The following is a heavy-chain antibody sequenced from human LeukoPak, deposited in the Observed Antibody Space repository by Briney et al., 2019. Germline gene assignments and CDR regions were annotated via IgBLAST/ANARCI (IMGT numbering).Heavy chain of an antibody. CDR1: GFTFSSYE. D-gene: IGHD4-17*01. Sequence: GGSLRLSCAAYGFTFSSYEMNWVRQAPGKGLEWVSYISSSGSTIYYADSVKGRFTISRDNAKNSLYLQMNSLRAEDTAVYYCARSLSVTRGWFDPWGQGTLVTVSS. V-gene: IGHV3-48*03. J-gene: IGHJ5*02. CDR2: ISSSGSTI. CDR3: ARSLSVTRGWFDP.